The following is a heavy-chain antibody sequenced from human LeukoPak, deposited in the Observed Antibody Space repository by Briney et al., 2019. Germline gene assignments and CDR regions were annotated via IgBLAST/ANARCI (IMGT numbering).Heavy chain of an antibody. D-gene: IGHD3-22*01. J-gene: IGHJ4*02. CDR3: AKDPPGDYYDSSGYYPDY. CDR1: GFTFSSYH. V-gene: IGHV3-21*04. CDR2: ISSNSDYI. Sequence: PGGSLRLSCAASGFTFSSYHINWVRQAPGKGLEWVSSISSNSDYIYYADSVKGRFTISRDNSKNTLYLQMNGLRAEDTAVYYCAKDPPGDYYDSSGYYPDYWGQGTLVTVSS.